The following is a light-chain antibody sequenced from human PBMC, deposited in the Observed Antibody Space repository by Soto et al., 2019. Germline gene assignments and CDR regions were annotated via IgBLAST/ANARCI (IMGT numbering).Light chain of an antibody. Sequence: QAVVTQPPSASGTPGQRVTISCSGRSSNIGSNYVYWYQQLPGTAPKLLIYSNNQRPSGVPDRFSGSKSGTSASLAISGLRSDDEADYYCAAWDDSLSGPVFGGGTKLTVL. V-gene: IGLV1-47*02. CDR2: SNN. J-gene: IGLJ3*02. CDR1: SSNIGSNY. CDR3: AAWDDSLSGPV.